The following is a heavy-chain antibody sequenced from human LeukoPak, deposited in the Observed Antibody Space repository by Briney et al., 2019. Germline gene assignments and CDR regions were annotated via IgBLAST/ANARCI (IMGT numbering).Heavy chain of an antibody. V-gene: IGHV1-2*02. D-gene: IGHD6-13*01. J-gene: IGHJ4*02. CDR3: AESAQYSSAWFTGSFDY. Sequence: ASVKVSCKASGYTFSDYYMHWVRQAPGQGLEWMGWINPNSGDTHYAQMFQGRVTMTRDTSINAAYMELRRVRSDDTAVYYCAESAQYSSAWFTGSFDYWGQGTLVTASS. CDR1: GYTFSDYY. CDR2: INPNSGDT.